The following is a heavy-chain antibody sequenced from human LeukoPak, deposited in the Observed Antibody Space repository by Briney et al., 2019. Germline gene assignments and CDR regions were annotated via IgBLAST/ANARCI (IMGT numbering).Heavy chain of an antibody. V-gene: IGHV1-2*02. CDR2: INPNSGGT. CDR3: ARDLQYYDSSGYLDY. D-gene: IGHD3-22*01. Sequence: PWASVKVSCTASGYTFTGSPMHWVRQAPGQGLEWMGWINPNSGGTNYAQKFQGRVTMTRDTSISTAYMELNRLRSDDTAVYYCARDLQYYDSSGYLDYWGQGTLVTVSS. J-gene: IGHJ4*02. CDR1: GYTFTGSP.